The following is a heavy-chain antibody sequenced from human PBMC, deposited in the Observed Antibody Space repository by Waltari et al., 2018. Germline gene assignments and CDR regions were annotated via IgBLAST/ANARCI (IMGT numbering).Heavy chain of an antibody. CDR2: IWHDGSNE. CDR1: GFTFSRFG. V-gene: IGHV3-33*01. D-gene: IGHD2-15*01. Sequence: QVQLVESGGGVVQPGRSLRFSCAASGFTFSRFGIHWVRQAPGKGLEWVAVIWHDGSNEYYVDSVKGRFTISRDNSKNTLYLQMNSLRAEDSAVYYCASQSTTLFDYWGQGTLVTVSS. J-gene: IGHJ4*02. CDR3: ASQSTTLFDY.